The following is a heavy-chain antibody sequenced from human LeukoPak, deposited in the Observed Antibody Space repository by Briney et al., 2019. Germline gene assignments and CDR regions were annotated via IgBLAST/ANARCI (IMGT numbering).Heavy chain of an antibody. J-gene: IGHJ6*02. CDR1: GGTFSSYA. Sequence: SVKVSCKASGGTFSSYAISWVRQAPGQGLEWMGRIIPILGIANYAQKFQGRVTITADKSTSTAYMELSSLRSEDTAVYYCARDYGDGSGSSGGYYYGMDVWGQGTTVTVSS. V-gene: IGHV1-69*04. D-gene: IGHD3-10*01. CDR2: IIPILGIA. CDR3: ARDYGDGSGSSGGYYYGMDV.